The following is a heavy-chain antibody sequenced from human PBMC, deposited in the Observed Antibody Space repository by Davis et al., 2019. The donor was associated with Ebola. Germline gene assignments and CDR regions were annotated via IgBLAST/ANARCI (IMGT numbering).Heavy chain of an antibody. CDR1: AYTFTDYN. V-gene: IGHV1-2*06. Sequence: ASVQVSCYASAYTFTDYNIHWMRQAPGQGLEWLGRVILKSGATNYAQKFQGRVTMTRDTSISTVYMELSSLRYDDTADYYCARGHNYAHEYWGQGTLVTVSS. J-gene: IGHJ4*02. CDR3: ARGHNYAHEY. D-gene: IGHD4-11*01. CDR2: VILKSGAT.